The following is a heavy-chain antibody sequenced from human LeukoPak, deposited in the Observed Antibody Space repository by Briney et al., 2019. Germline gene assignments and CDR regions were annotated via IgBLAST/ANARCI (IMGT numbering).Heavy chain of an antibody. J-gene: IGHJ4*02. CDR1: GGSFRVYY. Sequence: PSETLSLTCAVNGGSFRVYYCTWIRQPPGKGLEWIGEANHNGGTNYSPSLKSRINISVDTSKNQFSLKVNSVTAADTAVYFCARGIVLTGYASFDYWGQGTPVTVSS. D-gene: IGHD2-8*02. CDR3: ARGIVLTGYASFDY. CDR2: ANHNGGT. V-gene: IGHV4-34*01.